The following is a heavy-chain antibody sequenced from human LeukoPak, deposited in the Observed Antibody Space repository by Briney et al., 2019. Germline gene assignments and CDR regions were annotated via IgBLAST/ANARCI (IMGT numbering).Heavy chain of an antibody. J-gene: IGHJ5*01. CDR1: GGSISSSHW. CDR3: ARGEYGPYIDS. CDR2: IYHGASP. Sequence: KPSGTLSLTCTVSGGSISSSHWWSWVRQSPGTGLEWIAEIYHGASPNYPPSLKSRVTMSLDKSENQFSLSLTSVTAADTAIYYCARGEYGPYIDSWGHGILVTISS. D-gene: IGHD2/OR15-2a*01. V-gene: IGHV4-4*02.